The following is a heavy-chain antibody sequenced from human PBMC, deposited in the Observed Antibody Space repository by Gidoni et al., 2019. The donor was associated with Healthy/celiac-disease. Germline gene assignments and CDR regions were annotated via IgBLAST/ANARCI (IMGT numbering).Heavy chain of an antibody. Sequence: HVQLVESGGVVVQPGRSLRLSCAASGFTFSSYGMHWVRQAPGKGMEWVAVITYDGSNKYYADSVKGRFTISRDNSKNKLYLQMNSLRAEDTAVYYCAKGGAGYSGYDSPLFDYWGQGTLVTVSS. CDR2: ITYDGSNK. V-gene: IGHV3-30*18. D-gene: IGHD5-12*01. CDR3: AKGGAGYSGYDSPLFDY. J-gene: IGHJ4*02. CDR1: GFTFSSYG.